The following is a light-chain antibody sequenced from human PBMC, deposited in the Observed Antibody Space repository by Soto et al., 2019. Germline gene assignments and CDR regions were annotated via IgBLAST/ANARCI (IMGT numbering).Light chain of an antibody. CDR2: DDN. CDR3: CSYAGIRTYV. V-gene: IGLV2-23*01. Sequence: QSVLTQPASVSGSPGQSITISCTGTSSDVGSYDLVSWYQQVPNKAPKLMIYDDNKRPSGASNRFSGAKSGNTASLKISGLQAEDEADYYCCSYAGIRTYVFGTGTKLTVL. J-gene: IGLJ1*01. CDR1: SSDVGSYDL.